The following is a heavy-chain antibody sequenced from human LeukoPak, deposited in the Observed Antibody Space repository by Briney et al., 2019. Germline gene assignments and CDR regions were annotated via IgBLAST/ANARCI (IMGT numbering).Heavy chain of an antibody. CDR1: GITFSSYS. CDR3: ARPLSPGEYSYGFDY. V-gene: IGHV3-21*01. J-gene: IGHJ4*02. Sequence: GGSLRLSCAATGITFSSYSMNWVRQAPGKGLEWVSSISSSSTYIYYADSVKGRFTISRDNAKNSLYLQMNSLRAEDTAVYYRARPLSPGEYSYGFDYWGQGSLVTVSS. CDR2: ISSSSTYI. D-gene: IGHD5-18*01.